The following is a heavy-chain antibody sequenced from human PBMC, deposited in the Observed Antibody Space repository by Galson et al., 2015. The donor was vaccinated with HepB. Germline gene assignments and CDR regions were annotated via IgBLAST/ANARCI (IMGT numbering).Heavy chain of an antibody. D-gene: IGHD3-3*01. Sequence: SLRLSCAASGFTFSNYWMHWVRQAPGKGPVWVSRLNRDGTTTNYADSVKGRFTISRDNAKNTLYLQMNSLGAEDTAVYYCAREGEIFGVVGNFDYWGHGALVTVSS. J-gene: IGHJ4*01. V-gene: IGHV3-74*01. CDR1: GFTFSNYW. CDR3: AREGEIFGVVGNFDY. CDR2: LNRDGTTT.